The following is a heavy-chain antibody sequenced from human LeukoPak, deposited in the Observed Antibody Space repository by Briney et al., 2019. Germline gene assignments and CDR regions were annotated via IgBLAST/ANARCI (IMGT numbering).Heavy chain of an antibody. Sequence: ASVKVSCKASGYTFTGYYMHWVRQAPGQGLEWMGWINPNSGGTNYAQKFQGRVTMTRDTSISTAYMELRSLRSDDTAVYYCARASRAAAAPYYFDYWGQGTLVTVSS. CDR3: ARASRAAAAPYYFDY. V-gene: IGHV1-2*02. CDR1: GYTFTGYY. J-gene: IGHJ4*02. D-gene: IGHD6-13*01. CDR2: INPNSGGT.